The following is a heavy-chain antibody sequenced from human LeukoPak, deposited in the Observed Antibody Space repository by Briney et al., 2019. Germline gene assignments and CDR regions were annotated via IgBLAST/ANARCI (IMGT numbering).Heavy chain of an antibody. D-gene: IGHD2-2*01. CDR2: ISGSGGST. CDR1: GVTFSSYA. V-gene: IGHV3-23*01. Sequence: GGSLRLSCAASGVTFSSYAMSWIRQAPGKGLEWVSAISGSGGSTYYADSVKGRFTISRDNSKNTLYLQMNSLRAEDTAVYYCAKDRVAMIGYYFDYWGQGTLVTVSS. CDR3: AKDRVAMIGYYFDY. J-gene: IGHJ4*02.